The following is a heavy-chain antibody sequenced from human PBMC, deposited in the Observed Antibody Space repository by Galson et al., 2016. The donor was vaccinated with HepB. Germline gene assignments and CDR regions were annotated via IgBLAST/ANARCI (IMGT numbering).Heavy chain of an antibody. V-gene: IGHV3-74*01. CDR2: INSDGTSA. CDR1: GFTFTRYW. Sequence: SLRLSCAASGFTFTRYWMHWVRQAPGKGLVWVSRINSDGTSASYADSMKGRFTISRDNAKNTLYLQMNSLRAEDTAVYYCVREDYGDDRVYYYYYGMDVWGQGRTVTVSS. CDR3: VREDYGDDRVYYYYYGMDV. J-gene: IGHJ6*02. D-gene: IGHD4-17*01.